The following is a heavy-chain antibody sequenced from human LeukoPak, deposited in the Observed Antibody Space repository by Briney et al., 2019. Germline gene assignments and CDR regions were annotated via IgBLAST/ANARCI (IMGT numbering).Heavy chain of an antibody. CDR3: ARGWDSSGLDY. CDR1: GFTVSSNY. V-gene: IGHV3-53*01. D-gene: IGHD3-22*01. J-gene: IGHJ4*02. CDR2: IYSGGST. Sequence: RGSLRLSCAASGFTVSSNYMSWVRQAPGKGLEWVSVIYSGGSTFYADSVKGRFTISRDNSKNTLYLQMNSLRAEDTAVYYCARGWDSSGLDYWGQGTLVTVSS.